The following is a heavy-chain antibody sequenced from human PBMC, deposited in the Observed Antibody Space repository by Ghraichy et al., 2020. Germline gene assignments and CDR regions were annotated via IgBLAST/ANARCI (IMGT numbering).Heavy chain of an antibody. V-gene: IGHV4-34*01. CDR2: INHSGST. Sequence: SETLSLTCAVYGGSFSGYYWSWIRQPPGKGLEWIGEINHSGSTNYNPSLKSRVTISVDTSKNQFSLKLSSVTAADTAVYYCARGEYSNYVTPYYYYGMDVWGQGTTVTVSS. CDR1: GGSFSGYY. CDR3: ARGEYSNYVTPYYYYGMDV. D-gene: IGHD4-11*01. J-gene: IGHJ6*02.